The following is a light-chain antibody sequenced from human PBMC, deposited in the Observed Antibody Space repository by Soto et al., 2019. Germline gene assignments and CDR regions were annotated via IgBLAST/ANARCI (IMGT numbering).Light chain of an antibody. CDR2: GAS. J-gene: IGKJ4*01. V-gene: IGKV3-20*01. CDR3: QHYRTS. CDR1: QGVSSSD. Sequence: EIVLTQSPGTLSLSPGERATLSCRASQGVSSSDLAWYQQKPGQPHRLLIYGASSRATGIPDRFSGSGSGTDFTLTITRREPEDFAVYYCQHYRTSFGGGTKVEIK.